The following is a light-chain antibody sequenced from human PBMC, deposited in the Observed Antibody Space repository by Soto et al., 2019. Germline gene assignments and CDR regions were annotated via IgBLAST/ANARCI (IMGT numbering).Light chain of an antibody. Sequence: QSVLTQPPSASGSPGQSVTISCTGTSSDVGGDNYVSWYQQHPGKAPELMIYEGSRRPSGVPDRFSGSKSGNTASLTVSGLQGEDEADYYCSSYAGSDTYVLGSGTKVTVL. CDR2: EGS. CDR1: SSDVGGDNY. CDR3: SSYAGSDTYV. J-gene: IGLJ1*01. V-gene: IGLV2-8*01.